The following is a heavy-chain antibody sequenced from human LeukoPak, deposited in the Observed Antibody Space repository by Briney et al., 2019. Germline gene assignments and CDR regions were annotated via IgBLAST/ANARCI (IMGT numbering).Heavy chain of an antibody. Sequence: GGSLRLSCVASGFTFSSYAMHWVRQAPGKGLEWVAVISYDGSNKYYAEIVKGRFTISRDNSKNTLYLQMNSLRAEDTAVYYCARGAPAIYCSSTSCPLYYWGQGTLVTVSS. D-gene: IGHD2-2*01. CDR3: ARGAPAIYCSSTSCPLYY. J-gene: IGHJ4*02. V-gene: IGHV3-30*14. CDR1: GFTFSSYA. CDR2: ISYDGSNK.